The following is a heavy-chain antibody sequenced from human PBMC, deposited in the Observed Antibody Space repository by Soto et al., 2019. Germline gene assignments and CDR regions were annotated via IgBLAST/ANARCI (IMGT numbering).Heavy chain of an antibody. D-gene: IGHD3-22*01. V-gene: IGHV1-69*05. Sequence: QVQLVQSGAEVKKPGSSVKVSCKASGGTFSSYAISWVRQAPGQGLEWMGGIIPIFGTANYAQKFQGRVPTTPEESSSTXXMXLXXLRYEDTAAYYCASDTFFTSYYDSSGYTTGWYFDLWGRGTLVTVSS. CDR2: IIPIFGTA. J-gene: IGHJ2*01. CDR3: ASDTFFTSYYDSSGYTTGWYFDL. CDR1: GGTFSSYA.